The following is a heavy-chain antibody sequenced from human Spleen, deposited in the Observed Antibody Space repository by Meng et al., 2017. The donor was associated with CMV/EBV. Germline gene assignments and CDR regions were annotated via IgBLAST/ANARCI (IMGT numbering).Heavy chain of an antibody. CDR2: IRSKVYGGTT. CDR3: SRHLRFDFWSGYYSPYYYYYGLDV. V-gene: IGHV3-49*04. CDR1: GFTFGDYA. Sequence: SCTASGFTFGDYAMSWVRQAPGKGLEWVGFIRSKVYGGTTEYAASVKGRFAISRDDSKSIAYLQMNSLKTEDTAVYYCSRHLRFDFWSGYYSPYYYYYGLDVWGQGTTVTVSS. J-gene: IGHJ6*02. D-gene: IGHD3-3*01.